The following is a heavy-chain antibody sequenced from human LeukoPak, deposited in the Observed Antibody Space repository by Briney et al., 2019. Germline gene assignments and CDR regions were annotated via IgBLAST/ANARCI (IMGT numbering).Heavy chain of an antibody. CDR2: INHSGST. CDR1: GGSFSSYY. J-gene: IGHJ4*02. Sequence: SETLSLTCAVYGGSFSSYYWSWIRQPPGKGLEWIGEINHSGSTNYNPSLKSRVTISVDTSKNKFSLKLSSVTAADPAVYYCARGPVVVTVALGYFDYWRQGTLVTVSS. CDR3: ARGPVVVTVALGYFDY. V-gene: IGHV4-34*01. D-gene: IGHD2-15*01.